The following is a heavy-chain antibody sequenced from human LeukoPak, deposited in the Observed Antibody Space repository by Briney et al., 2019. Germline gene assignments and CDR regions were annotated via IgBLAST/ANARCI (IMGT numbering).Heavy chain of an antibody. J-gene: IGHJ6*03. CDR2: ISGSGGST. V-gene: IGHV3-23*01. CDR1: GFTFGSYA. Sequence: PGGSLRLSCAASGFTFGSYAMSWVRQAPGKGLERVSAISGSGGSTYYADSVKGRFTISRDNSKNTLYLQMNSLRAEDTAVYYCAKHGPTITTVAALYYYYYYMDVWGKGTTVTVSS. CDR3: AKHGPTITTVAALYYYYYYMDV. D-gene: IGHD4-11*01.